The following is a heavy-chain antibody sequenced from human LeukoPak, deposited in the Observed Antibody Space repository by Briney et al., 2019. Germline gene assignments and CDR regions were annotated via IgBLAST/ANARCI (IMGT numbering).Heavy chain of an antibody. CDR3: AKDSPTVTTVGWGAR. CDR1: GGTFSSYA. V-gene: IGHV1-69*01. Sequence: ASVKVSCKASGGTFSSYAISWVRQAPGQGLEWMGGIIPIFGTANYAQKFQGRVTITADESTSTAYMELSSLRVEDTAVYYCAKDSPTVTTVGWGARWGQGTLVTVSS. CDR2: IIPIFGTA. D-gene: IGHD4-17*01. J-gene: IGHJ4*02.